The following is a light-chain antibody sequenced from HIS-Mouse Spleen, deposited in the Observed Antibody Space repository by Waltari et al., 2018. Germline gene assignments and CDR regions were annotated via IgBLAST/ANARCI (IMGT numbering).Light chain of an antibody. Sequence: QSALTQPASVSGSPGQSITISCTGTSSDVGSYNLVSWYQQHPGKAPKLMIYEGSKRPSGVSNPFSGSKSGNTASLTISGLQAEDEADYYCCSYAVSSTWVFGGETKLTVL. CDR3: CSYAVSSTWV. J-gene: IGLJ3*02. CDR1: SSDVGSYNL. V-gene: IGLV2-23*01. CDR2: EGS.